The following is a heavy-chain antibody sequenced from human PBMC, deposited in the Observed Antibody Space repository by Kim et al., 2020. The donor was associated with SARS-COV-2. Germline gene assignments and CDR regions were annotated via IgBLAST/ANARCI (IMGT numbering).Heavy chain of an antibody. CDR3: ARVGPVTIFGVVIINYYGMDV. D-gene: IGHD3-3*01. J-gene: IGHJ6*02. V-gene: IGHV4-34*01. CDR1: GGSFSGYY. Sequence: SETLSLTCAVYGGSFSGYYWSWIRQPPGKGLEWIGEINHSGSTNYNPSLKSRVTISVDTSKNQFSLKLSSVTAADTAVYYCARVGPVTIFGVVIINYYGMDVWGQGTTVTVSS. CDR2: INHSGST.